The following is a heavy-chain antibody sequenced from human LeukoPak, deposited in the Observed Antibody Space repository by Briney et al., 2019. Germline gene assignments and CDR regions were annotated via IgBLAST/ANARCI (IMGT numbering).Heavy chain of an antibody. Sequence: SETLSLTCTVSGGSITNYYWNWIRQPPGKGLEWIGFIYSSGTTNYNPSLKSRLTISLDKSKNQFSLKLSSVTAADTAVYYCARDRGGSGYYSDAFDIWGQGTMVTVSS. J-gene: IGHJ3*02. V-gene: IGHV4-59*12. D-gene: IGHD3-22*01. CDR3: ARDRGGSGYYSDAFDI. CDR2: IYSSGTT. CDR1: GGSITNYY.